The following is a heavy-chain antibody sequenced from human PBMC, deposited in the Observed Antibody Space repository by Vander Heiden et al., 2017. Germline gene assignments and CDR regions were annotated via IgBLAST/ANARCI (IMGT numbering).Heavy chain of an antibody. CDR3: ARDYARDGGYLDY. J-gene: IGHJ4*02. Sequence: RLSCEASGFRFSTYAMSWVRQTPGMGLEWVARSNGDGGPTYYTDSVKGRFTISRDNSKDTLFLQMNTLRAEDTGIYYCARDYARDGGYLDYWGQGTLVTVSS. D-gene: IGHD5-12*01. CDR1: GFRFSTYA. CDR2: SNGDGGPT. V-gene: IGHV3-23*01.